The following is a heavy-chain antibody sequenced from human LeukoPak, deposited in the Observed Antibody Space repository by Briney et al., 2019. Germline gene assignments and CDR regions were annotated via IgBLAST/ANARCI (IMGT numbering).Heavy chain of an antibody. Sequence: ASVKVSCKASGYTFTGYYMHWVRQAPGQGLEWMGWINPNSGGTNYAQKFQGRVTMTRDTSISTAHMELSRLRSDDTAVYYCARASSWDYYFDYWGQGTLVTVSS. V-gene: IGHV1-2*02. CDR1: GYTFTGYY. CDR3: ARASSWDYYFDY. CDR2: INPNSGGT. J-gene: IGHJ4*02. D-gene: IGHD6-13*01.